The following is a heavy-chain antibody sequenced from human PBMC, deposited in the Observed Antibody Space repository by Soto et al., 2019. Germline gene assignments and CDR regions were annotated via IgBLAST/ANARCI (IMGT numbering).Heavy chain of an antibody. Sequence: QVQLVQSGDEVKKPGASVKVSCRASGYTFTSYGVSWVRQAPGQGLEWMGWISAFNGQTNYIQKVQGRVTLTTEASTSTAYTELRSLRSDDTGVHYCARGGDYYYGLDVWGQGTTVTVSS. CDR1: GYTFTSYG. CDR3: ARGGDYYYGLDV. V-gene: IGHV1-18*01. J-gene: IGHJ6*02. D-gene: IGHD3-16*01. CDR2: ISAFNGQT.